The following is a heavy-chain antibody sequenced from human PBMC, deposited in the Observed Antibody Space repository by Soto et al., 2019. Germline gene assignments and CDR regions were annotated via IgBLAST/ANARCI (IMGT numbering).Heavy chain of an antibody. CDR3: ARRPAAGTEYGMDV. CDR2: IYPVDSQT. Sequence: GESLKISCKGSGYNFTNYWIGWVRQMPGKGLEWMGIIYPVDSQTTYSPSFEGQVTISADKSISTAYLQWSSLKASDTAMYYCARRPAAGTEYGMDVWGQGTTVTVSS. J-gene: IGHJ6*02. CDR1: GYNFTNYW. D-gene: IGHD1-7*01. V-gene: IGHV5-51*01.